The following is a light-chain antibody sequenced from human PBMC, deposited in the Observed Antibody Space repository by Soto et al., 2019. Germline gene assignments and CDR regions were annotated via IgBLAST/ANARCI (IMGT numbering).Light chain of an antibody. Sequence: CRASQSIGSWLAWYQQKPGKAPKLLIYDASSLESGVPSRFSGSGSGTEFTLTISSLQPDDFATYYCQQYETFSGTFGPGTKVDIK. CDR2: DAS. J-gene: IGKJ1*01. V-gene: IGKV1-5*01. CDR1: QSIGSW. CDR3: QQYETFSGT.